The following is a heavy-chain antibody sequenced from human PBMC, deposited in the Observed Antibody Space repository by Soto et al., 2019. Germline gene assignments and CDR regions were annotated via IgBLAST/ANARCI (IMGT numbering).Heavy chain of an antibody. Sequence: GGSLRLSCVASGIEFSNYAMSWVRQAPGKGLEWVSISSASGRSRYHADSVKGRFTISRDNYKNTLYLQMNSLRAEDTAVYYCARAVGYCTNGVCYTPHMDVWGQGTTVTVSS. D-gene: IGHD2-8*01. J-gene: IGHJ6*02. CDR3: ARAVGYCTNGVCYTPHMDV. V-gene: IGHV3-23*01. CDR1: GIEFSNYA. CDR2: SSASGRSR.